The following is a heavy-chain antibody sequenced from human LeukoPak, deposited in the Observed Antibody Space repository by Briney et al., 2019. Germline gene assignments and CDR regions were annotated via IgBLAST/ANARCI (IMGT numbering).Heavy chain of an antibody. J-gene: IGHJ6*03. CDR1: GYTFTSYD. CDR3: ARLYYDILTGFYYYYYMDV. D-gene: IGHD3-9*01. CDR2: MNPNSGNT. Sequence: GSSVKVSCKASGYTFTSYDINWVRQATGQGLEWMGWMNPNSGNTGYAQKFQGRVTMTRNTSISTAYMELSSLRSEDTSVYYCARLYYDILTGFYYYYYMDVWGKGTTVTVSS. V-gene: IGHV1-8*01.